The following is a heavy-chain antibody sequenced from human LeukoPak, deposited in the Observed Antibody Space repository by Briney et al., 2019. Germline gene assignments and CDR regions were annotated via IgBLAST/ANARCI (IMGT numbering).Heavy chain of an antibody. D-gene: IGHD3-22*01. CDR3: ARGYYDGSGYYVY. CDR2: ISANNGNT. V-gene: IGHV1-18*01. CDR1: GHTFTSYG. Sequence: ASVKVSCKASGHTFTSYGISWVRQAPGQGLEWMGWISANNGNTNYAEKLQGRVTMATDTSTRTAYMELRSLRSDDTAVYYCARGYYDGSGYYVYWGQGTLVTVSS. J-gene: IGHJ4*02.